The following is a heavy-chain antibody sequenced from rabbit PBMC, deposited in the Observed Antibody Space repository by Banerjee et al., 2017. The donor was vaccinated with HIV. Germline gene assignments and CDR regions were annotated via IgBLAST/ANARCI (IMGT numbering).Heavy chain of an antibody. CDR1: GFSFSSGYD. D-gene: IGHD2-1*01. CDR3: ARDPRYDDYGDWGYYFNL. CDR2: IAAGSSGGT. J-gene: IGHJ4*01. V-gene: IGHV1S40*01. Sequence: QSLEESGGGLVKPGASLTLTCTASGFSFSSGYDMCWVRQAPGKGLEWIACIAAGSSGGTYYASWAKGRFTISKTSSTTVTLQMTSLTAADTATYFCARDPRYDDYGDWGYYFNLWGQGTLVTVS.